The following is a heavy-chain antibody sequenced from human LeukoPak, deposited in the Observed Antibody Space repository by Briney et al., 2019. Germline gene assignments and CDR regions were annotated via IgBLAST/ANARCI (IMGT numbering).Heavy chain of an antibody. Sequence: GASVKVSCKASRGTFTSYAISWVRQAPGQGREWMGGNIPIFGTANYAQKFQGRVTITADESTSTAYMELSSLRSEGAAVCYCVRALPAQYYYYYYMDVWGKGTKVTVSS. CDR1: RGTFTSYA. J-gene: IGHJ6*03. V-gene: IGHV1-69*13. D-gene: IGHD1-14*01. CDR2: NIPIFGTA. CDR3: VRALPAQYYYYYYMDV.